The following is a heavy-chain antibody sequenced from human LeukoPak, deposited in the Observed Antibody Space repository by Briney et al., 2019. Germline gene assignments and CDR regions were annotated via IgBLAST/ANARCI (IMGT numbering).Heavy chain of an antibody. CDR2: ISSSSSTV. CDR1: GFTFSSYS. CDR3: ARGSGSGIL. J-gene: IGHJ4*02. V-gene: IGHV3-48*02. Sequence: GGSLRLSCAASGFTFSSYSMDWVRQAPGKGLEWVPYISSSSSTVYYADSVKGRFTISRGNAKNSLYLQMISLRDEDTAVYYCARGSGSGILWGQGTLVTVSS. D-gene: IGHD3-10*01.